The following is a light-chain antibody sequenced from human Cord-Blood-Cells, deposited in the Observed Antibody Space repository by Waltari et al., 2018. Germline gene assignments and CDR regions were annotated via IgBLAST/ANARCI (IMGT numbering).Light chain of an antibody. J-gene: IGKJ5*01. CDR3: QQSYSTPTIT. CDR1: QSISSY. V-gene: IGKV1-39*01. CDR2: AAS. Sequence: DIQMTQSPSSLSASVGDRVTITCRASQSISSYLNWYQQKPGKAPQLLIYAASSLQSGVPSRFSGSGSGTDCTRTISSLQPEDFATYYCQQSYSTPTITFGQGTRLEIK.